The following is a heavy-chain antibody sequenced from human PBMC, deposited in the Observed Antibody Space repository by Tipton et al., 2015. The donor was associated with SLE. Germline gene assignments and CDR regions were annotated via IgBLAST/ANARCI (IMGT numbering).Heavy chain of an antibody. J-gene: IGHJ2*01. CDR1: GGSINSQY. CDR3: ATADGGNRYFEL. Sequence: TLSLTCTVSGGSINSQYWSWIRQSPGKGLEWIAYIYYSGTTNYNPSLKSRVTISLDTSKNQFSLKLSSVTAADTAVYFCATADGGNRYFELWGRGTLVTVSS. D-gene: IGHD4-23*01. CDR2: IYYSGTT. V-gene: IGHV4-59*11.